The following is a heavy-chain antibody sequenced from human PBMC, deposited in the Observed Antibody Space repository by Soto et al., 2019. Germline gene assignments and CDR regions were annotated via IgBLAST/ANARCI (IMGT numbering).Heavy chain of an antibody. V-gene: IGHV3-9*01. Sequence: EVQLVESGGDLVQPGRSLRLSCAASGFTFADSDMHWVRQAPAKGLEWVSGITWNSGSIDYADSVKGRFTVSRDNAKNPLYLQMNSLRPEDTAVYYCAKLARGGSSWSDYWGQVTLVTVSS. D-gene: IGHD6-13*01. CDR1: GFTFADSD. J-gene: IGHJ4*02. CDR3: AKLARGGSSWSDY. CDR2: ITWNSGSI.